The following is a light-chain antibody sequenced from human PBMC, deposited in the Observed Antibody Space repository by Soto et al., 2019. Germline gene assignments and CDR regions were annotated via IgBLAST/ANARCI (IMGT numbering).Light chain of an antibody. CDR2: EVK. V-gene: IGLV2-14*01. J-gene: IGLJ3*02. CDR3: SSYASSTTLL. Sequence: QSALTQPASVSGSPGQSITISCTGTSSDVGSYSYVSWYQQHPGKAPKLMIYEVKNRPSGVSNRFSGSKSGNTASLTISGLQAEDEADYYCSSYASSTTLLFGGGTKLTVL. CDR1: SSDVGSYSY.